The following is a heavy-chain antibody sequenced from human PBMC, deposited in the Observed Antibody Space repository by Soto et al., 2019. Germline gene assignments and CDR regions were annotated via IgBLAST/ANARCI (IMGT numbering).Heavy chain of an antibody. J-gene: IGHJ6*02. CDR3: ARGRYDYVWGSYRPHSMDV. CDR2: INHSVST. CDR1: GGSFSGYY. Sequence: PSETLSLTCAVYGGSFSGYYWSWIRQPPGKGLEWIGEINHSVSTNYNPSLKSRVTISVDTSKNQFSLKMSSVTAADTAVYYCARGRYDYVWGSYRPHSMDVGGQKTRVTVSS. V-gene: IGHV4-34*01. D-gene: IGHD3-16*02.